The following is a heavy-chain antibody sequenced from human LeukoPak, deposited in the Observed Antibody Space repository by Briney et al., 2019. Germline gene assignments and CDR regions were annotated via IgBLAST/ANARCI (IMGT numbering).Heavy chain of an antibody. CDR3: ARVGSYFDY. CDR2: IYHSGGT. D-gene: IGHD1-26*01. Sequence: PSETLSLTCAVSGGSISSGGYSWSWIRQPPGKGLEWIGYIYHSGGTYYNPSLKSRVTISVDRSKNQFSLKLSSVTAADTAVYYCARVGSYFDYWGQGTLVTVSS. J-gene: IGHJ4*02. CDR1: GGSISSGGYS. V-gene: IGHV4-30-2*01.